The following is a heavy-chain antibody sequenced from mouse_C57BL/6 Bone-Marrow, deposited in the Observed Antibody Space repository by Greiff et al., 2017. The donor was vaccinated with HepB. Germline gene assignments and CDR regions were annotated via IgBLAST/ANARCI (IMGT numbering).Heavy chain of an antibody. V-gene: IGHV1-39*01. D-gene: IGHD1-1*01. CDR3: TGSSPFAY. J-gene: IGHJ3*01. CDR2: INPNYGTT. Sequence: VQLQQSGPELVKPGASVKISCKASGYSFTDYNMNWVKQSNGKSLEWIGVINPNYGTTSYNQKFKGKAKLTAVTSASTAYMELSSLTNEDSAVYYCTGSSPFAYWGQGTLVTVSA. CDR1: GYSFTDYN.